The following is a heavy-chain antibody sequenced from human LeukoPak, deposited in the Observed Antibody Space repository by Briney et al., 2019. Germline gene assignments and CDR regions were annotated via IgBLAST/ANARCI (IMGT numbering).Heavy chain of an antibody. J-gene: IGHJ4*02. CDR3: ARRAGAYSHPYDY. V-gene: IGHV3-53*01. CDR2: IYSDNT. CDR1: GFTFSSNS. D-gene: IGHD4/OR15-4a*01. Sequence: GGSLRLSCAASGFTFSSNSMSWVRQAPGKGLEGVSFIYSDNTHYSDSVKGRFTISRDNSKNTLYLQMNSLRAEDTAVYYCARRAGAYSHPYDYWGQGTLVTVSS.